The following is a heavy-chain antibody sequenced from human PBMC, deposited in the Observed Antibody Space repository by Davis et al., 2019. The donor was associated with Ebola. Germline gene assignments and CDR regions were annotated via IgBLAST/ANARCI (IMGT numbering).Heavy chain of an antibody. CDR1: GFTFSSYG. V-gene: IGHV3-30*18. Sequence: GGSLRLSCAASGFTFSSYGMHWVRQAPGKGLEWVAVISYDGSNKYYADSVKGRFTISRDDSKNTLFLQMNRLRADDTAVYYCAKNGGFTRVDDWGQGTLVTVSS. D-gene: IGHD2-8*01. CDR2: ISYDGSNK. J-gene: IGHJ4*02. CDR3: AKNGGFTRVDD.